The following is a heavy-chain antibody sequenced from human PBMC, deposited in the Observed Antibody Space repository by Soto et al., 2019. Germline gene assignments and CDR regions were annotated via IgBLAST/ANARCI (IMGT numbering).Heavy chain of an antibody. CDR1: GGSISSSSYY. D-gene: IGHD1-1*01. CDR2: IYYSGST. CDR3: ARQVLGRSYYYGMDA. J-gene: IGHJ6*02. V-gene: IGHV4-39*01. Sequence: PSETLSLTCTVSGGSISSSSYYWGWIRQPPGKGLEWIGSIYYSGSTYYNPSLKSRVTISVDTSKNQFSLKLSSVTAADTAVYYCARQVLGRSYYYGMDAWGQGTTVTVSS.